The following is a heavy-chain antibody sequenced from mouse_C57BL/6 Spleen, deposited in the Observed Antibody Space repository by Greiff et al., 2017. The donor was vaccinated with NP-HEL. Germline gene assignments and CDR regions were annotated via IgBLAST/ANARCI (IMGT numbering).Heavy chain of an antibody. CDR3: ARDYGNYDDWYFDV. V-gene: IGHV1-54*01. CDR2: IKHGSGGT. CDR1: GYAFTNYL. J-gene: IGHJ1*03. Sequence: QVQLQQSGAELVRPGTSVKVSCKASGYAFTNYLIEWVKQRPGQGLEWIGVIKHGSGGTKYNEKFKGKATLTADKSSSTAYMQLSSLTSEDSAVYFCARDYGNYDDWYFDVWGTGTTVTVSS. D-gene: IGHD2-1*01.